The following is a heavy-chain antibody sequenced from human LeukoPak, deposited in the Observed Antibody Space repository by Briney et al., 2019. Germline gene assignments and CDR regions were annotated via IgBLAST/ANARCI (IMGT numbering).Heavy chain of an antibody. V-gene: IGHV3-21*01. CDR3: AREYEGYSYGPYYYDSSGGNDY. Sequence: PGGSLRLSCAASGFTFSSYSMIWVRQAPGKGLEWVSSISGISSYIYYADSVKGRFTISRDNAENSLYLQMNSLRAEDTAVYYCAREYEGYSYGPYYYDSSGGNDYWGQGTLVTVSS. J-gene: IGHJ4*02. CDR1: GFTFSSYS. D-gene: IGHD3-22*01. CDR2: ISGISSYI.